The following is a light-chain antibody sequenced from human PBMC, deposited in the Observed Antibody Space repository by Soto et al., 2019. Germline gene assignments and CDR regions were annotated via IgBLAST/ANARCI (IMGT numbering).Light chain of an antibody. CDR3: QQYNSWPWT. CDR1: ESFSSN. CDR2: AAS. Sequence: EIVSTQSPGTLSLSPGERATLSCRASESFSSNLAWYQQKPGQGPRLPNYAASTRATGIPARFSGSGSGTEFTLTINSLQSEDFAVYYCQQYNSWPWTFGQGTKVDIK. V-gene: IGKV3-15*01. J-gene: IGKJ1*01.